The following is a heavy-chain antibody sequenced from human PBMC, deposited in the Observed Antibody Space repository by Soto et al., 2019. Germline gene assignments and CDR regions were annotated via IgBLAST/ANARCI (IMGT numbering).Heavy chain of an antibody. D-gene: IGHD6-13*01. CDR2: ISGSGGSA. CDR1: GFTFSSYA. CDR3: AKEGPYSSSWYPAYYYYYMDV. Sequence: GGSLRLSCAASGFTFSSYAMSWVRQAPGKGLEWVSAISGSGGSAYYADSAKGRFTISRDNSKNTLYLQMNSMRAEDTAVYYCAKEGPYSSSWYPAYYYYYMDVWGKGTTVTVSS. J-gene: IGHJ6*03. V-gene: IGHV3-23*01.